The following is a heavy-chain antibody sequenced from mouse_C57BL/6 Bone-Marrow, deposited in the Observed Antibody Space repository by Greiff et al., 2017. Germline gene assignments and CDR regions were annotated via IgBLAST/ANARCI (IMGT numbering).Heavy chain of an antibody. CDR2: IYPGSGST. CDR1: GYTFTSYW. Sequence: QVQLQQPGAELVKPGASVKMSCKASGYTFTSYWITWVKQRPGQGLEWIGDIYPGSGSTNYKEKFKSKATLTVDTSSSTAYMQRSSLTSEDSAVYYCARRPNYYAMDYWGQGTSVTVSS. J-gene: IGHJ4*01. V-gene: IGHV1-55*01. CDR3: ARRPNYYAMDY.